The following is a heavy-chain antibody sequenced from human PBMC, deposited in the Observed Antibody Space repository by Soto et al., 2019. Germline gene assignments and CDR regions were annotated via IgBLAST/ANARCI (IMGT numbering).Heavy chain of an antibody. Sequence: EVQLVESGGGLVKPGGSLRLSCATSGFMFSTYVMNWVRQAPGKGLEWVSSINGRSNYKYYANSVRGRFTISRDNAKNSLFLQISSLTAEDTAVYYCAREDGIAGETSAFDYWGHGTLVTVSS. J-gene: IGHJ4*01. D-gene: IGHD1-26*01. CDR1: GFMFSTYV. CDR2: INGRSNYK. CDR3: AREDGIAGETSAFDY. V-gene: IGHV3-21*01.